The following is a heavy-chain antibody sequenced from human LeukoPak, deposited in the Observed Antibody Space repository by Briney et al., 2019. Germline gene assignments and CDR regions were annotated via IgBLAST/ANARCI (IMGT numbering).Heavy chain of an antibody. J-gene: IGHJ4*02. CDR3: AKDSGIAVAGTREPFDY. CDR2: ISWNNGSI. Sequence: PGGSLRLSCAASGFTFDDYAMHWVRQAPGKGLEWVSGISWNNGSIGYADSVKGRFTISRDNAKNSLYLQMNSLRAEDTALYYCAKDSGIAVAGTREPFDYWGQGTLVTVSS. D-gene: IGHD6-19*01. V-gene: IGHV3-9*01. CDR1: GFTFDDYA.